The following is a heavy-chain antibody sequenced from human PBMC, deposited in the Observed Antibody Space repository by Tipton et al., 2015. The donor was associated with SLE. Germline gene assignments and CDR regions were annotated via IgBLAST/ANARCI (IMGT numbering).Heavy chain of an antibody. CDR3: ARDNSGSYWGPFDY. CDR2: IIPIFARA. J-gene: IGHJ4*02. CDR1: GGTFSSYA. V-gene: IGHV1-69*01. Sequence: QSGPEVKKPGSSVKVSCKASGGTFSSYAISWVRQAPGQGLEWMGGIIPIFARAKYAEKFQGRVTITVDQSTTTAYMELSSLRFEDTAVYYCARDNSGSYWGPFDYWGQGTLVTVSS. D-gene: IGHD1-26*01.